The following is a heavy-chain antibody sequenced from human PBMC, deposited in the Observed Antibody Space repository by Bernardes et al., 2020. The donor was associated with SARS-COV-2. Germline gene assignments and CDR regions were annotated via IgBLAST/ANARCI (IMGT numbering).Heavy chain of an antibody. CDR1: GFTFEDYT. V-gene: IGHV3-48*03. J-gene: IGHJ6*03. CDR3: ERDAKVIEPGWFGYYMDV. D-gene: IGHD3-16*01. Sequence: GGSLRLSCAASGFTFEDYTMHWVRQVPGKGLEWVSLVSWDGSTINYADTVKGRFIISRDNAKNSLYLQMNSLRAEDTAVYYCERDAKVIEPGWFGYYMDVCGKGTTVTVSS. CDR2: VSWDGSTI.